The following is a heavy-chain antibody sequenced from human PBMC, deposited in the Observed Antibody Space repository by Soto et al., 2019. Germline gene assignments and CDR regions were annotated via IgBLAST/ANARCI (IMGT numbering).Heavy chain of an antibody. Sequence: GGSLRLSCAASGVHFSNYKMHWVRQAPGKGLVWVSRISTDGSITDYADSVKGRFTVSRDNAKNTLYLQMNSLRVDDTAVYYCARDTNGLHYWGQGTLVTVSS. J-gene: IGHJ4*02. CDR1: GVHFSNYK. CDR3: ARDTNGLHY. V-gene: IGHV3-74*01. D-gene: IGHD2-8*01. CDR2: ISTDGSIT.